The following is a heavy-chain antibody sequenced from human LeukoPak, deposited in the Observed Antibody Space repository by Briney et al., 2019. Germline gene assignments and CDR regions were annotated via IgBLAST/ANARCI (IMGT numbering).Heavy chain of an antibody. CDR1: GGSISDSRYF. V-gene: IGHV4-39*01. Sequence: KPSETLSLTCTVSGGSISDSRYFWGWIRQPPGKGLEWIGTIYYSGTTYYNPSLKSRVTISVDTSKNQFSLNLSSVTAADTAMYYCARRRGSFFDYWGQGTLVTVSS. CDR3: ARRRGSFFDY. J-gene: IGHJ4*02. CDR2: IYYSGTT.